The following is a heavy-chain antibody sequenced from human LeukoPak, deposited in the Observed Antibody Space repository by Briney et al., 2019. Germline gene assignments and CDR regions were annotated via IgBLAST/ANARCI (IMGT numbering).Heavy chain of an antibody. CDR1: GYSISRDYY. Sequence: SETLSLTCTVSGYSISRDYYWGWIRQPPGEGLEWIGSIYHSGDTHYSPSLRSRVTISVDTSKYRFSLKLSSVTAADTAVYYCARGSATVTTVGMDWFDPWGQGTLVTVSS. J-gene: IGHJ5*02. CDR2: IYHSGDT. V-gene: IGHV4-38-2*02. D-gene: IGHD4-17*01. CDR3: ARGSATVTTVGMDWFDP.